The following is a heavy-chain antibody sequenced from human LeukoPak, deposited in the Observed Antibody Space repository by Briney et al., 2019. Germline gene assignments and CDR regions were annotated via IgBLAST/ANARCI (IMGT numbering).Heavy chain of an antibody. CDR1: GGTFSSYA. CDR3: ARGKYSSSWYVGRGYYFDY. D-gene: IGHD6-13*01. J-gene: IGHJ4*02. V-gene: IGHV1-69*04. CDR2: IIPILGIA. Sequence: SVKVSCKASGGTFSSYAISWVRQAPGQGLEWMGRIIPILGIANYAQKFQGRVTITADKSTSTAYMELSSLRSEDTAVYYCARGKYSSSWYVGRGYYFDYWGQGTLVTVSS.